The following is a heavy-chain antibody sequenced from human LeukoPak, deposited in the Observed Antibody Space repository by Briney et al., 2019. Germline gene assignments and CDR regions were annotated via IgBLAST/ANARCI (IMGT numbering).Heavy chain of an antibody. Sequence: PGGSLRLSCAASGFTFSSYAMSWVRQAPGKGLEWVSAISGSGGSTYYADSVKGRFTISRDNSKNTLYLQMNSLRAEDTAVYYCAKDHRFLEWLSPRPDAFDIWGQGTMVTVSS. D-gene: IGHD3-3*01. V-gene: IGHV3-23*01. J-gene: IGHJ3*02. CDR2: ISGSGGST. CDR1: GFTFSSYA. CDR3: AKDHRFLEWLSPRPDAFDI.